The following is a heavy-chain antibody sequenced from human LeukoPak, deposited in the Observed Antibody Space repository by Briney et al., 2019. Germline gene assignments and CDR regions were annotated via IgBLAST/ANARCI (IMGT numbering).Heavy chain of an antibody. D-gene: IGHD2-2*01. Sequence: ASVKVSCKASGYTSINFAINWGRQAPGQRPEWMGGIIPIFGTANYAQKFQGRVTITTDESTSTAYMELSSLRSEDTAVYYCARELEYQLLPRNAFDIWGQGTMVTVSS. V-gene: IGHV1-69*05. CDR1: GYTSINFA. CDR2: IIPIFGTA. CDR3: ARELEYQLLPRNAFDI. J-gene: IGHJ3*02.